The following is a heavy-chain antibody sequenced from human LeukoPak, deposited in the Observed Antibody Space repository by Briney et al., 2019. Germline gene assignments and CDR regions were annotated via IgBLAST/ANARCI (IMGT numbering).Heavy chain of an antibody. D-gene: IGHD6-19*01. J-gene: IGHJ4*02. CDR1: GYTFTSYD. CDR2: MNPNSGNT. CDR3: ARVLKTRSGWYRPGGY. V-gene: IGHV1-8*01. Sequence: ASVKVSCKASGYTFTSYDINWVRQATGQGLEWMGWMNPNSGNTGYAQKFQGRVTMTRNTSISTAYMELSSLRSEDTAVYYCARVLKTRSGWYRPGGYRGQGTLVTVSS.